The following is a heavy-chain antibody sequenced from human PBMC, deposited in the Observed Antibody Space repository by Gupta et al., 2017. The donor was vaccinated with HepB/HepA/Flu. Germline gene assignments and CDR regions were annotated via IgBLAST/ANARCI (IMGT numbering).Heavy chain of an antibody. J-gene: IGHJ4*02. CDR3: ASHLAVAGNHGVYYFDY. V-gene: IGHV4-39*01. D-gene: IGHD6-19*01. CDR2: IYYSGST. CDR1: GGSISSSSYY. Sequence: QLQLQESGPGLVKPSETLSLTCTVSGGSISSSSYYWGWIRQPPGKGLEWIGSIYYSGSTYYIPSLKSRVTISVDTSKNQFSLKLSSVTAADTAVYYCASHLAVAGNHGVYYFDYWGQGTLVTVSS.